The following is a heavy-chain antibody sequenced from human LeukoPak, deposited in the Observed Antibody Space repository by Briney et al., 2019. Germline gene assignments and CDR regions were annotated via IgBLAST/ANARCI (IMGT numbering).Heavy chain of an antibody. V-gene: IGHV3-23*01. CDR1: GFSFGSYG. Sequence: GGSLRLSCAASGFSFGSYGLSWVRQAPGKGLQWISYISGYSGPAYYADSVKGRFTISRDNSKNTLYLQMNSLRAEDTAVYYCAKDGSSNYKLPFDYWGQGTLVTVSS. CDR2: ISGYSGPA. J-gene: IGHJ4*02. CDR3: AKDGSSNYKLPFDY. D-gene: IGHD4-11*01.